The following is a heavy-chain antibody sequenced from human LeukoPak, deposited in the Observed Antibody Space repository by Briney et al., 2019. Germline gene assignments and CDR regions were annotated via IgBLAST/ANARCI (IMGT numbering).Heavy chain of an antibody. CDR3: ARSSPIAMTDTSGPYDAFDI. J-gene: IGHJ3*02. D-gene: IGHD6-19*01. V-gene: IGHV1-18*01. CDR1: GYTFPSYG. CDR2: VSAYNGST. Sequence: ASVKVSCKASGYTFPSYGFSWVRQAPGQGLEWMGWVSAYNGSTNYAQKFQGRVTMTTDSSTSTAYMELRSLRSDDTAVYYCARSSPIAMTDTSGPYDAFDIWGQGTMVTVSS.